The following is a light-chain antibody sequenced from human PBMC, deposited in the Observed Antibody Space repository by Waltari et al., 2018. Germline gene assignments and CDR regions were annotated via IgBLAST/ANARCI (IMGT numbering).Light chain of an antibody. J-gene: IGLJ3*02. CDR2: RNN. V-gene: IGLV1-47*01. Sequence: QSVLTQPPSTSGTPGQRVPLPCSGSSSNIGPYYVSWYHQLPGTAPKLLIYRNNQRPSGVPDRFSGSKSGTSASLAISGLRSEDEADYYCATWDDSLTAWVFGGGTKLTVL. CDR1: SSNIGPYY. CDR3: ATWDDSLTAWV.